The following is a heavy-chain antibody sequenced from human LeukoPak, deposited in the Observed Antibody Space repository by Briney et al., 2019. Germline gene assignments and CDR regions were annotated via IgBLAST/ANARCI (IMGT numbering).Heavy chain of an antibody. CDR1: GVSISSYY. D-gene: IGHD7-27*01. J-gene: IGHJ4*02. CDR3: ARGWGYFDY. Sequence: SETLSLTCTVSGVSISSYYWSWIRRPPGKGLEWIGNIYYSGGTNYNPSLKSRVTISVDTPKNQLSLKLSSVTAADTAVYYCARGWGYFDYWGQGTLVTVSS. CDR2: IYYSGGT. V-gene: IGHV4-59*01.